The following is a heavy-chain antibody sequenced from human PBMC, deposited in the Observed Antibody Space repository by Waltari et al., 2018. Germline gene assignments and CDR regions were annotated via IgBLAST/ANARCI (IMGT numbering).Heavy chain of an antibody. V-gene: IGHV1-69*12. D-gene: IGHD3-22*01. CDR3: ASAYYYDSSGYGSSDY. Sequence: QVQLVQYGAEVKKPGSSVKVACKACGGTFRSYAISWVRQAPGQGLGWMGGIIPIFGTANYAQKFQGRVTITADESTSTAYMELSSLRSEDMAVYYCASAYYYDSSGYGSSDYWGQGTLVTVSS. CDR1: GGTFRSYA. CDR2: IIPIFGTA. J-gene: IGHJ4*02.